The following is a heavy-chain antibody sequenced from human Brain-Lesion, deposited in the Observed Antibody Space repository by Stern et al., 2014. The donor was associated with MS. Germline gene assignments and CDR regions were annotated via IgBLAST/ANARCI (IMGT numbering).Heavy chain of an antibody. J-gene: IGHJ4*02. D-gene: IGHD1-26*01. V-gene: IGHV1-24*01. CDR1: GYTLTELS. CDR3: ATLSPGAGGNYYRHFDY. CDR2: FDPEDGET. Sequence: QVQLMQSGAEVKKPGASVKVSCKVSGYTLTELSMHWVRQAPRKGLEWMGGFDPEDGETIYAQKFQGSVTMTEDTSTDTAYMELSSLRSEDTAVYSCATLSPGAGGNYYRHFDYWGQGTLVTVSS.